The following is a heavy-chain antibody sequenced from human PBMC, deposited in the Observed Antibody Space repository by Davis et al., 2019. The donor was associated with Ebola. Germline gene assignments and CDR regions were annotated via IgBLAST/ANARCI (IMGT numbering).Heavy chain of an antibody. CDR1: GFTFSSYG. CDR2: ISISSSTI. V-gene: IGHV3-48*04. J-gene: IGHJ3*02. CDR3: ARVALYAFDI. Sequence: GESLKISCAASGFTFSSYGMHWVRQAPGKGLEWISYISISSSTIYYADPVKGRFAISRDNAKSLLFLQMNSLRAEDTAVYYCARVALYAFDIWGHGTAVTVSS.